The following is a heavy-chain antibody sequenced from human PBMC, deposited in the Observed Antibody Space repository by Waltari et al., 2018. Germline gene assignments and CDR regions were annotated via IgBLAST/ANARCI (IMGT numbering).Heavy chain of an antibody. D-gene: IGHD6-25*01. V-gene: IGHV1-69*01. CDR3: ASQKLKKRLWQDYYYYMDV. CDR2: IIPIFGTA. J-gene: IGHJ6*03. Sequence: QVQLVQSGAEVKKPGSSLKVSCKASGGTFRSYAISWVRPAPGHGLEWMGGIIPIFGTANYAQKFQGRVTITADESTSTAYMELSSLRSEDTAVYYCASQKLKKRLWQDYYYYMDVWGKGTTVTVSS. CDR1: GGTFRSYA.